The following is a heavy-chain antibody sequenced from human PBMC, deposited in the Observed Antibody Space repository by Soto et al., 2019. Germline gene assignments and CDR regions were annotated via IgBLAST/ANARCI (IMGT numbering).Heavy chain of an antibody. D-gene: IGHD5-18*01. J-gene: IGHJ6*02. Sequence: VQLVESGGGLVQPGGSLRLSCAASGFTFRTYWLSWVRQVPGKGLEWVANINLDGSEKNYVDSVKGRFTISRDNARNSLYLQMSSLRAEDTALYYCARDGSTSWYSYDYHGMDVGGQGTTVTVSS. CDR1: GFTFRTYW. CDR2: INLDGSEK. V-gene: IGHV3-7*05. CDR3: ARDGSTSWYSYDYHGMDV.